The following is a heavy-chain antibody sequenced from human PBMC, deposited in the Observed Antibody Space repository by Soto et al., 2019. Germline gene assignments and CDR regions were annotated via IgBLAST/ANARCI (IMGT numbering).Heavy chain of an antibody. CDR1: GLTFSTYA. V-gene: IGHV3-64D*06. CDR2: ISSSGTST. CDR3: VKDRYVDY. J-gene: IGHJ4*02. Sequence: XESLGHSCSGFGLTFSTYAMHWVRQAPGKGLQYVSSISSSGTSTYYADSVKGRFTISRDNSKNTLYLQMSSLRVEDTAVYYCVKDRYVDYWGQGNLVPVPS.